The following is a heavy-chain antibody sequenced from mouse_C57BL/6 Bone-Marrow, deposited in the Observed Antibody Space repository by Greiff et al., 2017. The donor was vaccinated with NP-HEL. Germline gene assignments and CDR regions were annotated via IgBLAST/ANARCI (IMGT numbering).Heavy chain of an antibody. CDR3: ARLLRLFAY. J-gene: IGHJ3*01. Sequence: QVQLQQSGPELVKPGASVKISCKASGYAFSSSWMNWVKQRPGKGLEWIGRINPGDGDTNYNGKFKGKATLTADKSSSTAYMQLSSLTSEDSAVYFCARLLRLFAYWGQGTLVTVSA. D-gene: IGHD1-1*01. CDR1: GYAFSSSW. V-gene: IGHV1-82*01. CDR2: INPGDGDT.